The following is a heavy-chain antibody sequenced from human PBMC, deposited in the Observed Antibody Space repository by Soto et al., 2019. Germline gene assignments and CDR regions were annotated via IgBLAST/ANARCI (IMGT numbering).Heavy chain of an antibody. Sequence: TLSLTCAVSGDSISSGGYSCSWIRLPPGKGLEWIGYNYHSGSTYYNPSLKSRVTISVDRSKNQFSLKLSSVTAADTDVYYCAIAEPNWNYCGYWGQGTLVTSPQ. CDR3: AIAEPNWNYCGY. J-gene: IGHJ4*02. CDR1: GDSISSGGYS. D-gene: IGHD1-20*01. V-gene: IGHV4-30-2*01. CDR2: NYHSGST.